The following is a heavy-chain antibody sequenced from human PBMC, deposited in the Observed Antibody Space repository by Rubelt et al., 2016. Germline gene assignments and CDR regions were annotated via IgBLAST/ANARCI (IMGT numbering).Heavy chain of an antibody. CDR1: GFTFSSYG. Sequence: VQLLESGGGLVQPGGSLRLSCAASGFTFSSYGMHWVRQAPGKGLEWVAVISYDGSNKYYADSVKGRVTISRDNAKNTLYLQMNSLRAEDTAVYYCARQTVVVPAAALPIPDYWGQGTLVTVSS. CDR3: ARQTVVVPAAALPIPDY. D-gene: IGHD2-2*01. J-gene: IGHJ4*02. CDR2: ISYDGSNK. V-gene: IGHV3-30*03.